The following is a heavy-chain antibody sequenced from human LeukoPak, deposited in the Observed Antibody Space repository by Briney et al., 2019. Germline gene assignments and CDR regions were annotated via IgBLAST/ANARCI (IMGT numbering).Heavy chain of an antibody. V-gene: IGHV4-59*01. D-gene: IGHD5-18*01. CDR1: GGSISSYY. J-gene: IGHJ5*02. CDR3: ARGGYSYDNWFYR. CDR2: IYYSGST. Sequence: SETLSLTCTVSGGSISSYYWSWIRQPPGKGLEWIGYIYYSGSTNYNPSLKSRVTISVDTSKNQFSLKLSSVTAADTAVYYWARGGYSYDNWFYRWGQATLVTVSS.